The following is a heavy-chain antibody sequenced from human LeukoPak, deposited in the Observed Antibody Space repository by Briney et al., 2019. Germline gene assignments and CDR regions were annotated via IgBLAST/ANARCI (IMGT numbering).Heavy chain of an antibody. CDR2: IYYSGST. CDR3: ARDGSRPYCSSTSCYGYYYYYGMDV. CDR1: GGSISSGGYY. Sequence: PSETLSLTCTVSGGSISSGGYYWSWIRQPPGKGLEWIGYIYYSGSTNYNPSLKSRVTISVDTSKNQFSLKLSSVTAADTAVYYCARDGSRPYCSSTSCYGYYYYYGMDVWGQGTTVTVSS. J-gene: IGHJ6*02. D-gene: IGHD2-2*01. V-gene: IGHV4-61*08.